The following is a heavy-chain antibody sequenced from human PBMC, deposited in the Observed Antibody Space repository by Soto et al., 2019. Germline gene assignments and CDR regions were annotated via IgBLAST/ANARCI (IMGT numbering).Heavy chain of an antibody. CDR2: IYYSGST. CDR3: ARDAYRSSHFDY. D-gene: IGHD6-19*01. Sequence: PSGTLSLTCSLLRNSFLIYYLSWFRQPPGKGLEWIGYIYYSGSTNYNPSLKSRVTISVDTSKNQFSLKLSSVTAADTAVYYCARDAYRSSHFDYWGQGTLVTVS. V-gene: IGHV4-59*01. J-gene: IGHJ4*02. CDR1: RNSFLIYY.